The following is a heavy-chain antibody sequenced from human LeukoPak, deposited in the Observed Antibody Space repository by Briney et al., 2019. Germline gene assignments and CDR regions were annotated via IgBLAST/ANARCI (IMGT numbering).Heavy chain of an antibody. CDR1: GVSISSYY. Sequence: NPSETLSLTCTVSGVSISSYYWSWIRQPPGKGLEWIGYIYHSGSTNYNPSLQSRVTISVDTSKNQFSLNLNSVTAADTAVYYCARGGAARLHFQNWGQGALVTVSS. CDR3: ARGGAARLHFQN. J-gene: IGHJ1*01. V-gene: IGHV4-59*01. CDR2: IYHSGST. D-gene: IGHD6-6*01.